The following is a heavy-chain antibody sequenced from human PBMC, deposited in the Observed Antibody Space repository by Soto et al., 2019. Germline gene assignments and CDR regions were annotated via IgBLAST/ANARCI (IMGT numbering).Heavy chain of an antibody. CDR1: GFTFSSYA. CDR2: ISYDGSNK. Sequence: GGSLRLSCAASGFTFSSYAMHWVRQAPGKGLEWVAVISYDGSNKYYADSVKGRFTISRDNSKNTLYLQMNSLRAEDTAVYYCARDRFRNYDILTGYPFHYYYYGMDVWGQGTTVTVSS. CDR3: ARDRFRNYDILTGYPFHYYYYGMDV. J-gene: IGHJ6*02. V-gene: IGHV3-30-3*01. D-gene: IGHD3-9*01.